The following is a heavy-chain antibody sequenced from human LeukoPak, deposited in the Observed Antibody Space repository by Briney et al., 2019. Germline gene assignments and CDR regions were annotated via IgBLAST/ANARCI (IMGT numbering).Heavy chain of an antibody. V-gene: IGHV4-59*01. Sequence: SETLSLTCTVSGGSISSYYWSWLRQPPGKGLELIGYIYYSGSTNYNPSLKSRVTISVDTSKNQFSLKLSSVTAGDTSVYYCARVEYYDSSGYYVDYWGQGTLVTVSS. CDR1: GGSISSYY. CDR3: ARVEYYDSSGYYVDY. D-gene: IGHD3-22*01. CDR2: IYYSGST. J-gene: IGHJ4*02.